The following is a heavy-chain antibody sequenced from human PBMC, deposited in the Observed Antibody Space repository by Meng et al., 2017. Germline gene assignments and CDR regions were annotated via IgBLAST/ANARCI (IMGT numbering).Heavy chain of an antibody. J-gene: IGHJ4*02. CDR2: ISGDGSIT. D-gene: IGHD1-1*01. V-gene: IGHV3-74*01. CDR1: GCTFNNYW. Sequence: GQFVESGGGLVPAGGSLILAFAAPGCTFNNYWMHWVRQVPGKGLVGVSRISGDGSITNYADSVKGRFTISRDNAKNTLYLQMNSLRPEDTAVYYCLDEAPRSDYWGQGSLVTVSS. CDR3: LDEAPRSDY.